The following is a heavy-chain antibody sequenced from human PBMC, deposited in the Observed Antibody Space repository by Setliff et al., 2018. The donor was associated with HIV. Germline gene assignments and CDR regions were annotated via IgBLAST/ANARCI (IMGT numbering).Heavy chain of an antibody. CDR2: IVHTGTT. V-gene: IGHV4-34*01. CDR3: ARGLRSSSWYGDKYFYYMDV. J-gene: IGHJ6*03. D-gene: IGHD6-13*01. Sequence: SETLSLTCAVYGGSFSDTFWTWIRQPPGKGLEWIGDIVHTGTTNCNPSLKNRVAISVDASEKQFSLRLASVSAADTSVYYCARGLRSSSWYGDKYFYYMDVWGKGTTVTVSS. CDR1: GGSFSDTF.